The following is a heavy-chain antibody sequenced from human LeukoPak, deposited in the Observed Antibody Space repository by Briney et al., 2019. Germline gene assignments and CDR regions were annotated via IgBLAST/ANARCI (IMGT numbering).Heavy chain of an antibody. CDR2: IYYSGST. CDR3: ARHVAAAIDY. D-gene: IGHD6-13*01. J-gene: IGHJ4*02. V-gene: IGHV4-39*01. Sequence: SETLSLTCTVSGGSISSSSYYCGWVLQPPGKGLEWIGSIYYSGSTYYNPSLKSRVTISVDTSKNQFSLKLSSVTAADTAVYYCARHVAAAIDYWGQGTLVTVSS. CDR1: GGSISSSSYY.